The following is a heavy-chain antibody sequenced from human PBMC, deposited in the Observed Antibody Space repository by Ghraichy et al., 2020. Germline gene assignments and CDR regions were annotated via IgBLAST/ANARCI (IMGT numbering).Heavy chain of an antibody. V-gene: IGHV1-18*01. CDR3: ARELGITIFGVVKSKWFDP. J-gene: IGHJ5*02. CDR1: GYTFTSYG. D-gene: IGHD3-3*01. CDR2: ISAYNGNT. Sequence: ASVKVSCKASGYTFTSYGISWVRQAPGQGLEWMGWISAYNGNTNYAQKLQGRVTMTTDTSTSTAYMELRSLRSDDTAVYYCARELGITIFGVVKSKWFDPWGQGTLVTVSS.